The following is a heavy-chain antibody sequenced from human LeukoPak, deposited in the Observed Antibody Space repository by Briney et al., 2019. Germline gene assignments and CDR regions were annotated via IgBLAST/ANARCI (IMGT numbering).Heavy chain of an antibody. V-gene: IGHV4-39*01. CDR3: AREDYGGPKSSLDS. J-gene: IGHJ4*02. D-gene: IGHD4-23*01. CDR1: GGSISSSSYY. CDR2: IYYSGST. Sequence: SETLSLTCTVSGGSISSSSYYWGWIRQPPGKGLEWIGSIYYSGSTYYNPSLKSRVTISVDTSKNQFSLQLNSVTPEDTAVYYCAREDYGGPKSSLDSWGQGTPVTVSS.